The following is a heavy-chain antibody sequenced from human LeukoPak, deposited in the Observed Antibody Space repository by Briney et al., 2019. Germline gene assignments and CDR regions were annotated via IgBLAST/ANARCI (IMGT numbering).Heavy chain of an antibody. Sequence: PVGSLRLSCAASGVTFSSYSMNWVREAPGEGVEWGSSISSSSSYIYYADSVKGRFTISRDNAKNSLYLQMYRLRAQATPVYSCARGSSWSGGGFQHWGQGPLVTVPS. D-gene: IGHD6-13*01. CDR3: ARGSSWSGGGFQH. CDR2: ISSSSSYI. V-gene: IGHV3-21*01. CDR1: GVTFSSYS. J-gene: IGHJ1*01.